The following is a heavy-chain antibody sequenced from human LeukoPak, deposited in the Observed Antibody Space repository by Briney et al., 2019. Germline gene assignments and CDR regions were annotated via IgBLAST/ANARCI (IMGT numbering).Heavy chain of an antibody. D-gene: IGHD1-7*01. CDR3: ARDPGWRTFDF. J-gene: IGHJ4*02. Sequence: SGPTLVNPTQTLTLTCTFSGFSLATRGVGVGWIRQPPGKALEWLALIYWDDDKRYSPSLKTRLTITKDISENQVVLTMTNMDSVDTATYYCARDPGWRTFDFWGQGALITVSS. CDR2: IYWDDDK. V-gene: IGHV2-5*02. CDR1: GFSLATRGVG.